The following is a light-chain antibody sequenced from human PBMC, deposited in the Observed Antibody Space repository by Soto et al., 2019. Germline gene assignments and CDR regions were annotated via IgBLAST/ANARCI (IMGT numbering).Light chain of an antibody. CDR1: QSISSH. CDR2: DAS. V-gene: IGKV3D-15*01. CDR3: QQYNNRPPWT. Sequence: EIVMTQSPATLSVSPGERATLSCRASQSISSHLAWYQQRPGQVVTLLIYDASHRATGIPARFSGSGSGTEFTLTITSLQSEDFALYYCQQYNNRPPWTFGQGTKVDNK. J-gene: IGKJ1*01.